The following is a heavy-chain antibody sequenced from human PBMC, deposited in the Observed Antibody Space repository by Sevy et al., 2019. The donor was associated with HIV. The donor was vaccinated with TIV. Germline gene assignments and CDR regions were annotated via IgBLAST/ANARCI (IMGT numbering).Heavy chain of an antibody. CDR3: ARVVGAAGNTEYFQH. J-gene: IGHJ1*01. D-gene: IGHD6-13*01. CDR1: GGSISSGGYS. V-gene: IGHV4-30-2*01. CDR2: IYHSGST. Sequence: SETLSLTCAVSGGSISSGGYSWSWIRQPPGKGLEWIGYIYHSGSTYYNPSLKSRVTISVDRSKNQFSLKLSSVTAADTAVYYCARVVGAAGNTEYFQHWGQGTLVTVSS.